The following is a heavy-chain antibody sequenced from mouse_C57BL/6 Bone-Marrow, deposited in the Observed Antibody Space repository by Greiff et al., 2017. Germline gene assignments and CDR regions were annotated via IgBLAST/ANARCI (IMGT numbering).Heavy chain of an antibody. D-gene: IGHD1-1*01. Sequence: EVMLVESGGGLVKPGGSLKLSCAASGFTFSSYAMSWVRQTPEQRLEWVATISAGGSYTYYPDHVKGRFTISRDNAKNNLYLQMSHLKSEDTSMYYCARERYYGSSYEYFDVWGTGTTVTVSS. J-gene: IGHJ1*03. V-gene: IGHV5-4*01. CDR1: GFTFSSYA. CDR2: ISAGGSYT. CDR3: ARERYYGSSYEYFDV.